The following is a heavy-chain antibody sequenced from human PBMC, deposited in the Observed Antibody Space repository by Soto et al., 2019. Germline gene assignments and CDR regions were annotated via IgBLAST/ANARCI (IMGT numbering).Heavy chain of an antibody. D-gene: IGHD2-2*01. V-gene: IGHV4-31*03. Sequence: SETLSLTCTVSGGSISSGGYYWSWIRQHPGKGLAWIGYIYYSGSTYYNPSLKSRVTISVDTSKNQFSLKLSSATAADTAVYYCARARGGYCSSTSCPASFDYWGQGTLVTVSS. CDR2: IYYSGST. CDR1: GGSISSGGYY. J-gene: IGHJ4*02. CDR3: ARARGGYCSSTSCPASFDY.